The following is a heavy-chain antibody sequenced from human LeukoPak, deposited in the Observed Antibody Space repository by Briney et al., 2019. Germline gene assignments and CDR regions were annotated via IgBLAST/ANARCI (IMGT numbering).Heavy chain of an antibody. D-gene: IGHD3-10*01. CDR3: ASSYYYGSGSYYNRNYYYGMDV. CDR1: GFTFSSLV. Sequence: PGGSLRLSCEASGFTFSSLVMHWVRQAPGKGLEWVALIAYDGSNKYYADSVKGRFTISRDNAKNSLYLQMNSLRAEDTAVYYCASSYYYGSGSYYNRNYYYGMDVWGKGTTVTVSS. J-gene: IGHJ6*04. V-gene: IGHV3-30*03. CDR2: IAYDGSNK.